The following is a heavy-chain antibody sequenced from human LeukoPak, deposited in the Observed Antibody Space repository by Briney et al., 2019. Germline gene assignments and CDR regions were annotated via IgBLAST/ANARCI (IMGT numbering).Heavy chain of an antibody. J-gene: IGHJ4*02. CDR1: GGTFSSYT. V-gene: IGHV1-69*04. CDR2: IIPILGIA. D-gene: IGHD3-22*01. Sequence: SVKVSCKACGGTFSSYTISWVRQAPGQGLEWMGRIIPILGIANYAQKFQGRVTITADKSTSTAYMELSSLRSEDTAVYYCARDCPNYDSSGYYFDYWGQGTLVTVSS. CDR3: ARDCPNYDSSGYYFDY.